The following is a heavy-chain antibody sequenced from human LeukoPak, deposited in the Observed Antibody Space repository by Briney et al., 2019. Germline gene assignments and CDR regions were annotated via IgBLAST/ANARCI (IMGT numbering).Heavy chain of an antibody. J-gene: IGHJ3*02. V-gene: IGHV4-38-2*01. CDR2: IYHSGST. CDR1: GFTFSSYW. CDR3: ARVYTMYNAFHI. Sequence: GSLRLSCAASGFTFSSYWMSWIRQPPGRGLEWIGTIYHSGSTYFNPSLKSRVTISVYTSKNQFSLKLTSATAADTAVYYCARVYTMYNAFHIWGQGTMVTVSS. D-gene: IGHD2-8*01.